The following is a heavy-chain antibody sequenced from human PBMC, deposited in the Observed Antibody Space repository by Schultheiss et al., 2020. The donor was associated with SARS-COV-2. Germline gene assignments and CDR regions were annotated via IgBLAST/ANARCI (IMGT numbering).Heavy chain of an antibody. CDR3: ARHYGSGTYPLDY. V-gene: IGHV4-59*01. J-gene: IGHJ4*02. Sequence: SETLSLTCTVSGGSISSYYWSWIRQPPGKGLEWLGYIDHSGSTEYNPSLKSRVIISVDTSKNQFSLKLSSVTAADTAVYYCARHYGSGTYPLDYWGQGTLVTVSS. CDR2: IDHSGST. D-gene: IGHD3-10*01. CDR1: GGSISSYY.